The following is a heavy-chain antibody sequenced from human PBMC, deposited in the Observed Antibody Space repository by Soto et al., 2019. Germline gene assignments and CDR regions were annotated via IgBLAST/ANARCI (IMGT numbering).Heavy chain of an antibody. J-gene: IGHJ4*02. V-gene: IGHV3-23*01. Sequence: EVQLLESGGGLVQPGGSLRLSCAASGFTFSNYAMNWVRQAPGKGLEWVASIRGSAGTPYYVDSVRGRFTISRDNSKNTLSLQMNSLRVEDTAVYYCAKDRDYFDYWGQGALVTVSS. CDR3: AKDRDYFDY. CDR1: GFTFSNYA. CDR2: IRGSAGTP.